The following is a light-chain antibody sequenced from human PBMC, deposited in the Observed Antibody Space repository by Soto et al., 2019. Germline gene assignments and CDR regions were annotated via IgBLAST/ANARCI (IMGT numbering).Light chain of an antibody. CDR1: TSDVGAYNY. Sequence: QSGLTQPASVSGPPGQSNNISCTGTTSDVGAYNYVSWYQHHPGKTPTLVIYDVTNRPSGISDRFSGSKSGNTASLTISGLLAEDEAHYSCVSYATISTYVFGTATQVAV. CDR2: DVT. V-gene: IGLV2-14*01. J-gene: IGLJ1*01. CDR3: VSYATISTYV.